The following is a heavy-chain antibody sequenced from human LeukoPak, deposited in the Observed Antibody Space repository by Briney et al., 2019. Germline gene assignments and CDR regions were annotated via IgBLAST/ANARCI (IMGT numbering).Heavy chain of an antibody. J-gene: IGHJ3*02. V-gene: IGHV3-15*01. CDR3: VTEGFTYGFHSCDT. D-gene: IGHD5-18*01. CDR1: GFTFTNAW. CDR2: IKAKTHGGTT. Sequence: GGSLRLSCIASGFTFTNAWMNWVRQAPGKGLEWVGRIKAKTHGGTTDYAAPVNARFAISRDDSTNTLYLQMNSLKPDDTALYYCVTEGFTYGFHSCDTWGQGTTVTISS.